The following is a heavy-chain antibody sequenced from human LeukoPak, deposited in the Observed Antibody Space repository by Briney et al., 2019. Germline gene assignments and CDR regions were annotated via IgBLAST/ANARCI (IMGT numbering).Heavy chain of an antibody. J-gene: IGHJ4*02. V-gene: IGHV4-59*01. CDR3: ARSIYDSSGYYG. CDR1: GGSISSYY. CDR2: IYYSGST. D-gene: IGHD3-22*01. Sequence: SETLSLTCTVSGGSISSYYWSWIRQPPGKGLKWIGYIYYSGSTNYNPSLKSRVTISVDTSKNQFSLKLSSVTAADTAVYYCARSIYDSSGYYGWGQGTLVTVSS.